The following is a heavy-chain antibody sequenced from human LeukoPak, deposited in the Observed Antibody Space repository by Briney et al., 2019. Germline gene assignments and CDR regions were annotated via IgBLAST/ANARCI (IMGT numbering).Heavy chain of an antibody. D-gene: IGHD5-12*01. V-gene: IGHV3-23*01. CDR3: AKFLGGDEKVDAFDV. Sequence: GGSLRLSCAASGFTFSHYAMTWVRQVPGNGLDWVSSISGYTGRTYYTDSVKGRFTTSRDNSNNAVYLQMNSLRAEDPALYYCAKFLGGDEKVDAFDVWGQGTRVTVSS. CDR1: GFTFSHYA. J-gene: IGHJ3*01. CDR2: ISGYTGRT.